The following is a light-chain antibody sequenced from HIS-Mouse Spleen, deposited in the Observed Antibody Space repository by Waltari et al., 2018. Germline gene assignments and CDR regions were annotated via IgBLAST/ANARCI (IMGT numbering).Light chain of an antibody. Sequence: DIQMTQSPSTLSASVGDRVTIPCRASQSISSWLAWYQQKPGKAPKLLIYKAFSLERGVPSRFSGSGSGTEFTLTISSLQPDDFATYYCQQYNSYSLTFGGGTKVEIK. J-gene: IGKJ4*01. CDR1: QSISSW. V-gene: IGKV1-5*03. CDR3: QQYNSYSLT. CDR2: KAF.